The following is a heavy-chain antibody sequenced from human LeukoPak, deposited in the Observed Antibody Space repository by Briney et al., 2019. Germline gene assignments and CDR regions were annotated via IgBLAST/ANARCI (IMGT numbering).Heavy chain of an antibody. Sequence: PSETLSLTCTVSGGSISSYYWSWVRQPAGKGLEWIGRIYTSGSTNYNPSLKSRVTMSVDTSKNQFSLKLSSVTAADTAVYYCARSYDSSGYLPEYFDYWGQGTLVTVSS. CDR1: GGSISSYY. J-gene: IGHJ4*02. CDR2: IYTSGST. CDR3: ARSYDSSGYLPEYFDY. V-gene: IGHV4-4*07. D-gene: IGHD3-22*01.